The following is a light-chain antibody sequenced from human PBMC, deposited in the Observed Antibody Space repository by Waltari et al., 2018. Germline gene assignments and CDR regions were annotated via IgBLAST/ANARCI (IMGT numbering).Light chain of an antibody. CDR2: DAS. J-gene: IGKJ2*01. V-gene: IGKV3-11*01. CDR3: QQRSNSFT. Sequence: PPPCQASQSVSNSLAWYQPKPGQAPRLLIYDASNRATGIPARFSGSGSGTDFYLNISSLEPEDFAVYYCQQRSNSFTFGQGTKLEI. CDR1: QSVSNS.